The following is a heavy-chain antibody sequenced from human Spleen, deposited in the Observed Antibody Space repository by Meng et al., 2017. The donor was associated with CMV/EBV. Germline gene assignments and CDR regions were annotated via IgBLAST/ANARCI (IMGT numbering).Heavy chain of an antibody. CDR3: ARGQYSSAWYAFDY. CDR2: ISHDGSYI. CDR1: GFTFSNSD. Sequence: GESLKISCAASGFTFSNSDMNWVRQAPGKGLEWVSSISHDGSYIHYADSLKGRFTVSRDNTMNSLYLQMKSLRAEDSAVYYCARGQYSSAWYAFDYWGRGTLVTVSS. J-gene: IGHJ4*02. V-gene: IGHV3-21*01. D-gene: IGHD6-19*01.